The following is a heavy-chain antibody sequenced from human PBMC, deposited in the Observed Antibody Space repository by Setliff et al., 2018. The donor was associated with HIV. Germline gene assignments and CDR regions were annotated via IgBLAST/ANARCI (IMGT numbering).Heavy chain of an antibody. CDR1: GYSISSGYY. Sequence: TSETLSLTCTVSGYSISSGYYWGWIRQPPGKGLEWIGSIYHSGSTYYNPSLKSRVTISVDTSKNQFSLKLSSVTAADTAVYYCARDGPIVGATTIFNYWGQGTLVTVSS. CDR2: IYHSGST. CDR3: ARDGPIVGATTIFNY. V-gene: IGHV4-38-2*02. J-gene: IGHJ4*02. D-gene: IGHD1-26*01.